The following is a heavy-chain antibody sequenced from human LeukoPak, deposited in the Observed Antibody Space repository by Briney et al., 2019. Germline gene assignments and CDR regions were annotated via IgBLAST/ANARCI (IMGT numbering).Heavy chain of an antibody. CDR3: ARGYSYGYLNYYYYMDV. D-gene: IGHD5-18*01. J-gene: IGHJ6*03. CDR2: IYTSGST. V-gene: IGHV4-4*07. Sequence: SETLSLTCTASGGSISSYYWSWIRQPAGKGLEWIGRIYTSGSTNYNPSLKSRVTMSVDTSKNQFSLKLSSVTAADTAVYYCARGYSYGYLNYYYYMDVWGKGTTVTVSS. CDR1: GGSISSYY.